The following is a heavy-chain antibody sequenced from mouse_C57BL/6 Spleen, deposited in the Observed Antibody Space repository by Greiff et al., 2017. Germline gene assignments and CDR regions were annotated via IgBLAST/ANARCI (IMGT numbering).Heavy chain of an antibody. CDR1: GYTFTDYY. CDR3: ARYPSNWDVFAY. D-gene: IGHD4-1*01. J-gene: IGHJ3*01. CDR2: INPNNGGT. V-gene: IGHV1-26*01. Sequence: EVQLQQSGPELVKPGASVKISCKASGYTFTDYYMNWVKQSHGKSLEWIGDINPNNGGTSYNQKFKGKATLTVDKSSSTAYMELRSLTSEDSAVYYCARYPSNWDVFAYWGQGTLVTVSA.